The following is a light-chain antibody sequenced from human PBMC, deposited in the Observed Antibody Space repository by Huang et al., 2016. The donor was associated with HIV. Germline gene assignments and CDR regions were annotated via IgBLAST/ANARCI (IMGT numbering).Light chain of an antibody. Sequence: DIQMTQFPTSLSASVEDKVTLTCRAGQTIDKYLTWYQQKSGRAPKLLSYGASNLQSGVPSRFSGRGSETHFSLTINNLQPDDSATYYCQQSYRIPRTFGQGTKLEI. CDR1: QTIDKY. CDR3: QQSYRIPRT. V-gene: IGKV1-39*01. CDR2: GAS. J-gene: IGKJ2*01.